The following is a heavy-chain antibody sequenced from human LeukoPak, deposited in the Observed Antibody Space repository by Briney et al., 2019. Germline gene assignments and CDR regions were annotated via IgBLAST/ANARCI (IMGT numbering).Heavy chain of an antibody. J-gene: IGHJ4*02. CDR1: GYTFTGYY. D-gene: IGHD3-10*01. CDR2: INPNSGGT. CDR3: ARDRITMVRGVILDY. Sequence: ASVKVSCKASGYTFTGYYMHWVRQAPGQGLEWMGWINPNSGGTNYAQKFQGRVTMTRDTSISTAYMELSRLRSDDTAVYYCARDRITMVRGVILDYWGQGTLVTVSS. V-gene: IGHV1-2*02.